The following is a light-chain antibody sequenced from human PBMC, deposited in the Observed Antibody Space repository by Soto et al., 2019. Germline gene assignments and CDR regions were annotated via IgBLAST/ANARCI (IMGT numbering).Light chain of an antibody. Sequence: DIHMSQSPSSMSESVGDRATITCQASQDISNYLNWYQQKPGKAPKLLIYDASNLQTGVPSRFSGSGSGTDFTLTIGSLQPEDFATYYCQQTYITPRTFGQGTIVDIK. CDR1: QDISNY. J-gene: IGKJ1*01. CDR3: QQTYITPRT. V-gene: IGKV1-39*01. CDR2: DAS.